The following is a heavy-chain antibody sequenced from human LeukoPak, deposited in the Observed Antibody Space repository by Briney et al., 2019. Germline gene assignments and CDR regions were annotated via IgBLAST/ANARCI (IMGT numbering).Heavy chain of an antibody. CDR2: MNPNTGNT. J-gene: IGHJ3*02. CDR3: ARGRYSGYDEDAFDI. V-gene: IGHV1-8*01. D-gene: IGHD5-12*01. CDR1: GYSFTSYD. Sequence: ASVKVSCKASGYSFTSYDINWVRQAAGQGLEWMGWMNPNTGNTGPAQKFQGRLTMTRDTSINTAYMDLSGLTSEDTAVYYCARGRYSGYDEDAFDIWGQGTMVTVSS.